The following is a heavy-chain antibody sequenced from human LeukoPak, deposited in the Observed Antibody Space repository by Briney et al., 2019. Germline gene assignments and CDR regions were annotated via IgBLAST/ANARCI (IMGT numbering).Heavy chain of an antibody. V-gene: IGHV5-51*01. Sequence: GESLKIYCHGSGYIFTSYWIGWVRQMPGKGLAWMGIIYPGDSDTRYRPAFQGQVTISAGKSISTAYLQWSSLKASDTAMYYCARLSGHYFDYWGQGTLVTVSS. CDR1: GYIFTSYW. CDR2: IYPGDSDT. CDR3: ARLSGHYFDY. D-gene: IGHD6-19*01. J-gene: IGHJ4*02.